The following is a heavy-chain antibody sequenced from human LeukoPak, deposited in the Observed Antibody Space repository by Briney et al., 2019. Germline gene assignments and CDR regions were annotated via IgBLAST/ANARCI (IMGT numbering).Heavy chain of an antibody. D-gene: IGHD1-26*01. CDR2: INPTGGST. CDR1: GYSFSTHW. CDR3: ARDNSVGDNAWWFDP. Sequence: VASVKVSCKASGYSFSTHWMHWVRQAPGQGLEWMGLINPTGGSTGYAQKFQGRVTMTRDMSTSTDYMELSSLRSEDTAIYYCARDNSVGDNAWWFDPWGQGTLVTVSS. V-gene: IGHV1-46*01. J-gene: IGHJ5*02.